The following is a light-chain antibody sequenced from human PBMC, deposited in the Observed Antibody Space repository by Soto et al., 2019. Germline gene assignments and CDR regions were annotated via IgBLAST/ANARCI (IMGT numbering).Light chain of an antibody. V-gene: IGLV2-14*01. CDR2: DVS. CDR1: SSDVGGYNY. J-gene: IGLJ2*01. CDR3: SSYTSTSTLA. Sequence: ALTQPASVSGSPGQSITISCTGTSSDVGGYNYVSWYQQHPGKAPKLMIYDVSNRPSGVSNRFSGSKSGNTASLTISGLQAEDEADYYCSSYTSTSTLAFGGGTQLTVL.